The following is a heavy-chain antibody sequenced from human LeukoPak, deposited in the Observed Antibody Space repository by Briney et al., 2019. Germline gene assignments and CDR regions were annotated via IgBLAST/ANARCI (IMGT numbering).Heavy chain of an antibody. D-gene: IGHD5-18*01. J-gene: IGHJ4*02. CDR1: GGSFSGYY. V-gene: IGHV4-34*01. Sequence: SETLSLTCAVYGGSFSGYYWSWIRQPPGKGLEWIGEINQSGSTNYNPSLKSRVTISVDTSKNQFSLKVTSVTAADTAVYYCAREVGTAMVPFDYWGQGTLVTVSS. CDR3: AREVGTAMVPFDY. CDR2: INQSGST.